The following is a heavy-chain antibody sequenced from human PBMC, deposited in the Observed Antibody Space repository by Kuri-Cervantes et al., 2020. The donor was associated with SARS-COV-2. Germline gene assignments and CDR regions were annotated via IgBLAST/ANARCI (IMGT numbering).Heavy chain of an antibody. V-gene: IGHV4-59*11. D-gene: IGHD5-18*01. CDR1: GGSIGSHY. CDR3: AKRMPKYSYGQGPLDY. CDR2: IYDNGRT. J-gene: IGHJ4*02. Sequence: SETLSLTCTVSGGSIGSHYWAWIRQPTGKGLEWIGYIYDNGRTKYIPSLKSRVTISVDTSKNQFSLKLNSVTAADTAVYYCAKRMPKYSYGQGPLDYWGQGTLVTVSS.